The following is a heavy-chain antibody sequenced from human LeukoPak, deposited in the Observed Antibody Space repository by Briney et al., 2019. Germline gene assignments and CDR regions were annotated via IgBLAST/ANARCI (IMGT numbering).Heavy chain of an antibody. CDR3: ARSPWGSYYYDSSGYYYFDY. V-gene: IGHV4-59*01. CDR1: GDSISSYF. D-gene: IGHD3-22*01. Sequence: SETLSLTCTVSGDSISSYFWSWIRQPPGKGLGWIGYIYYSGSTKYNPSLKSRVTISVDTSKNQFSLKMSSVTAADTAVYYCARSPWGSYYYDSSGYYYFDYWGQGTLVTVSS. J-gene: IGHJ4*02. CDR2: IYYSGST.